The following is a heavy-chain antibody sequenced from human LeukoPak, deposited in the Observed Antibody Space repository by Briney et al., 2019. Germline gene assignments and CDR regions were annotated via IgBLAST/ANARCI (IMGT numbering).Heavy chain of an antibody. CDR2: IYYSGST. J-gene: IGHJ3*02. D-gene: IGHD5-18*01. CDR1: GGSISSYY. CDR3: ARPNTAMVDDAFDI. Sequence: PSETLSLTCTVSGGSISSYYWSWIRQPPGKGLEWIGYIYYSGSTNYNPSLKSRVTISVDTSKNQFSLKLSSVTTADTAVYYCARPNTAMVDDAFDIWGQGTMVTVSS. V-gene: IGHV4-59*01.